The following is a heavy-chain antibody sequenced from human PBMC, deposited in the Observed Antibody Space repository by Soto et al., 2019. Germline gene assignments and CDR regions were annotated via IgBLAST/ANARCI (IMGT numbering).Heavy chain of an antibody. D-gene: IGHD3-3*01. CDR2: IITIFGTA. CDR3: ASATYTTSIFGVVLSPDYGMDV. CDR1: LCTISSYA. V-gene: IGHV1-69*13. Sequence: AAVKVSYKASLCTISSYASSGVRQAPGQGLEWMGGIITIFGTANYAQKFQGRVTITADESTSTAYMELSSLRSEDTAVYYCASATYTTSIFGVVLSPDYGMDVWGQGTTVTVSS. J-gene: IGHJ6*02.